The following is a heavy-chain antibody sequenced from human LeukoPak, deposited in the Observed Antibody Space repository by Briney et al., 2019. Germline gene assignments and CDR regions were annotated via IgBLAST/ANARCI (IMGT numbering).Heavy chain of an antibody. CDR2: IYSSGDT. CDR3: ARDVGSGGGTFPTYHFDF. J-gene: IGHJ4*02. V-gene: IGHV4-4*07. D-gene: IGHD3-10*01. CDR1: GGSISSYY. Sequence: SETLSLTCTVSGGSISSYYWDWIRQPAGKGLEWIGRIYSSGDTNYNPSLKSRVTMSVDTSKNQFSLRLSSLTAADTAVYYCARDVGSGGGTFPTYHFDFWGQGTLVTVSS.